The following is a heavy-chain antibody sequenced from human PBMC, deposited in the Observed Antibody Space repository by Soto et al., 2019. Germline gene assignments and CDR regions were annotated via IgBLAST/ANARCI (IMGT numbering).Heavy chain of an antibody. CDR2: ISSTSSYI. Sequence: GGSLRLSCAASGFTFDTYSMNWVRQSPGKGLEWVSSISSTSSYIYYADSMKGRFTVSRDNAGSSLYLQMNSLRAEDTAVYYCARVLLTMVRGVPANSWYFDLWGRGTLVTVS. J-gene: IGHJ2*01. D-gene: IGHD3-10*01. V-gene: IGHV3-21*01. CDR1: GFTFDTYS. CDR3: ARVLLTMVRGVPANSWYFDL.